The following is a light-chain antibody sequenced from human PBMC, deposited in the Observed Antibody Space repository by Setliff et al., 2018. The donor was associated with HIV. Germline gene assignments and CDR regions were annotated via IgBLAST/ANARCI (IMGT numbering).Light chain of an antibody. CDR1: SSDVGRYNY. J-gene: IGLJ1*01. V-gene: IGLV2-14*03. CDR3: CSYTSISTYV. Sequence: QSALTQPASVSGSPGQSITISCTGTSSDVGRYNYVSWYQQHPGKTPKLIIYDVSKWPSGVSNRFSASKSGNTASLTISGLQAEDEADYYYCSYTSISTYVFGTGTKVTVL. CDR2: DVS.